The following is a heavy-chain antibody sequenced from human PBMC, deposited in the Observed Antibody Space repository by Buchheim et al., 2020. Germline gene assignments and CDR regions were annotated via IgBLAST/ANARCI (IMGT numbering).Heavy chain of an antibody. D-gene: IGHD1-1*01. CDR1: GYTFTGYY. J-gene: IGHJ4*02. Sequence: QVQLVQSGAEVKKPGASVKVSCKASGYTFTGYYMHWVRQAPGQGLEWMGYMNPNSGNTGYAQKFQGRVTMTRDTSISTAYMELSSLRSDDTAVYYCARVPRELAAYWGQGTL. V-gene: IGHV1-8*02. CDR2: MNPNSGNT. CDR3: ARVPRELAAY.